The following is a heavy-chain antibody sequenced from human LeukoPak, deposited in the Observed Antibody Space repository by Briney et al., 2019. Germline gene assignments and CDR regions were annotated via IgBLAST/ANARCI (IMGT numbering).Heavy chain of an antibody. Sequence: PSETLSLTCTVSGGSISSYYWSWIRQPPGKGLEWIGYIYSSGSTNYNPSLKSRITISVDTSKNQFSLKLSSVTAADTAVYYCAGFAYCGGHCWYYFDYWGQGSLVTVSS. CDR2: IYSSGST. V-gene: IGHV4-59*01. CDR1: GGSISSYY. J-gene: IGHJ4*02. D-gene: IGHD2-21*02. CDR3: AGFAYCGGHCWYYFDY.